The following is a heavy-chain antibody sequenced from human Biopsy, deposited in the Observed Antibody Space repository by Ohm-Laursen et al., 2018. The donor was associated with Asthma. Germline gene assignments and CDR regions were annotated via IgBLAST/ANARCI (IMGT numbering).Heavy chain of an antibody. CDR1: GFAFNNSS. CDR2: ISASVVRT. D-gene: IGHD3-22*01. CDR3: AKITTDRQKANNWFDP. Sequence: SLRLSCAASGFAFNNSSMTWVRQAPGKGLEWVSSISASVVRTFYADSVKGRFTVSRDSSRNTLYLQLSTLRVEDTAVYFCAKITTDRQKANNWFDPWGQGTLVTVSS. V-gene: IGHV3-23*01. J-gene: IGHJ5*02.